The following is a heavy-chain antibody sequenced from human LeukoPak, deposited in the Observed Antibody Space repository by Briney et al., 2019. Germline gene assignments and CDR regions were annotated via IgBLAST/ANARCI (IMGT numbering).Heavy chain of an antibody. Sequence: GGSLRLSCAASGFTFSTYWMHWVRQAPGKGLVWVPRINSDGSSTTYADSVKGRFTISRDNAKNTLYLQMNSLRAEDTAVYYCARAPCYASGQNGRGDWFDPWGQGTLVTVSS. CDR3: ARAPCYASGQNGRGDWFDP. CDR2: INSDGSST. J-gene: IGHJ5*02. D-gene: IGHD3-10*01. V-gene: IGHV3-74*01. CDR1: GFTFSTYW.